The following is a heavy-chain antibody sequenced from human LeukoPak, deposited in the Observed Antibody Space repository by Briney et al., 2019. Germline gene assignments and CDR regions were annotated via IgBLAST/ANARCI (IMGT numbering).Heavy chain of an antibody. Sequence: ASVKVSCKASGYTFTGYGISWVRQAPGQGLEWMGWISAYNGNTNYAQKLQGRVTMTTDTSTSTAYMELRSLRSDDTAVYYCARDRIAAAGKDYYYYGMDVWGQGTTVTVSS. D-gene: IGHD6-13*01. J-gene: IGHJ6*02. CDR3: ARDRIAAAGKDYYYYGMDV. CDR2: ISAYNGNT. CDR1: GYTFTGYG. V-gene: IGHV1-18*01.